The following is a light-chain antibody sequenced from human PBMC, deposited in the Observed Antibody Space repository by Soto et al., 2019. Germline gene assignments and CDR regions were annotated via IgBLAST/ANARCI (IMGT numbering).Light chain of an antibody. CDR1: SSDVGGYNY. CDR3: SSYTSTSSYV. V-gene: IGLV2-14*01. CDR2: HVS. Sequence: QSVQTQPASVSGSPGQSITISCTGTSSDVGGYNYVSWYQQYPGKAPKLMIYHVSNRPSGVSNRFSGSKSGNSASLTISGLQAEDEADYYCSSYTSTSSYVFGTGTKVTVL. J-gene: IGLJ1*01.